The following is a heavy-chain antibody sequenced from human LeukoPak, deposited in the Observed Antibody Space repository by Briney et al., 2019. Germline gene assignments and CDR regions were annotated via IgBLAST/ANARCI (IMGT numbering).Heavy chain of an antibody. V-gene: IGHV1-2*02. D-gene: IGHD3-9*01. CDR3: ARAVRYFDWLDY. Sequence: ASVKVSCKAFGYTFTSNYMHWVRQAPGQGLEWMGWINPNSGGTNYAQKFQGRVTMTRDTSISTAYMELSRLRSDDTAVYYCARAVRYFDWLDYWGQGTLVTVSS. CDR1: GYTFTSNY. CDR2: INPNSGGT. J-gene: IGHJ4*02.